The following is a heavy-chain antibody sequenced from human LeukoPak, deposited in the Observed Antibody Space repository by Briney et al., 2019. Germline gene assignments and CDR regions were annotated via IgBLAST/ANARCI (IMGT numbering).Heavy chain of an antibody. CDR1: GGSISSSSYY. J-gene: IGHJ4*02. V-gene: IGHV4-39*01. CDR2: IYYSGST. Sequence: SETLSLTCTVSGGSISSSSYYWGWIRQPPGKGLEWIGSIYYSGSTYYNPSLKSRVTISVDTSKNQFSLKLSSVTAADTAVYYCARYYCSSGTCYHFDYWGQGTLVTVSS. CDR3: ARYYCSSGTCYHFDY. D-gene: IGHD2-15*01.